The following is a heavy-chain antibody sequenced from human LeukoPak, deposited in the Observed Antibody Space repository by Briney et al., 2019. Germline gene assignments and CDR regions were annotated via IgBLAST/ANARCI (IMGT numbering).Heavy chain of an antibody. CDR3: ARDRSGFGESPEGY. CDR2: ISSSSSYI. D-gene: IGHD3-10*01. CDR1: GFTFSSYS. Sequence: GGSLRLSCAASGFTFSSYSMNWVRQAPGKGLEWVSSISSSSSYIYYADSVKGRFTISRDNAKNSLYLQMNSLRAEDTAVYYCARDRSGFGESPEGYWGQGTLVTVSS. J-gene: IGHJ4*02. V-gene: IGHV3-21*04.